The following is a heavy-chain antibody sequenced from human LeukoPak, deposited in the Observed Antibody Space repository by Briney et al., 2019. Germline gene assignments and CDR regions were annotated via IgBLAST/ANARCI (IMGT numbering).Heavy chain of an antibody. CDR1: GFTFSSYW. CDR2: IKEDGSEK. CDR3: ARDNTYVFGSGNNYDAIDV. D-gene: IGHD3-10*01. Sequence: GGSLRLSCATSGFTFSSYWMTWVRQAPGKGLEWVANIKEDGSEKNYVDSVKGQFTLSRDNAKNSLYLQMNSLRLEDTAVYFCARDNTYVFGSGNNYDAIDVWGQGTRVTVSA. J-gene: IGHJ3*01. V-gene: IGHV3-7*01.